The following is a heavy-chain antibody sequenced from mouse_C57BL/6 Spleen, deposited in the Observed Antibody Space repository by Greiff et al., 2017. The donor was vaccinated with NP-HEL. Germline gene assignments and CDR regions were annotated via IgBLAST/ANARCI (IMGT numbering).Heavy chain of an antibody. CDR1: GFTFSDYG. CDR3: ARWGLPLFDY. V-gene: IGHV5-17*01. D-gene: IGHD2-2*01. Sequence: DVHLVESGGGLVKPGGSLKLSCAASGFTFSDYGMHWVRQAPEKGLEWVAYISSGSSTIYYADTVKGRFTISRDNAKNTLFLQMTSLRSEDTAMYYCARWGLPLFDYWGQGTTLTVSS. J-gene: IGHJ2*01. CDR2: ISSGSSTI.